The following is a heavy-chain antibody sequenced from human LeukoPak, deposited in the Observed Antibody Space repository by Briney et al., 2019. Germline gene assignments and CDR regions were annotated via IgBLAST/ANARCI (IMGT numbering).Heavy chain of an antibody. J-gene: IGHJ4*02. CDR3: ARGHDGSGSYYKTAAFDY. CDR1: GGSIGSSNW. V-gene: IGHV4-4*02. CDR2: IYHSGST. Sequence: SATLSLTCAVSGGSIGSSNWWSWVRQPPGKGLEWIGEIYHSGSTNYNPSLKSRVTISVDKSKNQSSLKLSSVTAADTAVYYCARGHDGSGSYYKTAAFDYWGQGTLVTVSS. D-gene: IGHD3-10*01.